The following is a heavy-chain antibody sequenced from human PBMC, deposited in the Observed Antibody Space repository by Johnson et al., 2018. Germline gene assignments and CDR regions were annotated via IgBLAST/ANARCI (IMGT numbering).Heavy chain of an antibody. V-gene: IGHV3-23*04. CDR1: GFTFSNYA. D-gene: IGHD6-25*01. CDR3: AKDSRGVWAAIPDACDI. J-gene: IGHJ3*02. Sequence: VQLVQSGGGLVQPGGSLRLSCAASGFTFSNYAMRWVRQAPGKGLEWVSAISGSGGSTYYADSVKGRFTISRDNSKNTLYLQMNSLRAEDTALYYCAKDSRGVWAAIPDACDIWGQGTMVTVSS. CDR2: ISGSGGST.